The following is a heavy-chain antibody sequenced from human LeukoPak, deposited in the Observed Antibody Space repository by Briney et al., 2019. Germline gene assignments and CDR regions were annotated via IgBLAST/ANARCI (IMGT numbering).Heavy chain of an antibody. CDR1: GYTFTGYY. CDR2: INPNSGGT. V-gene: IGHV1-2*02. Sequence: HRASVKVSCKASGYTFTGYYMHWVRQAPGHGLEWMGWINPNSGGTDYAQKFQGRVTMTRDTSISTAYMELSRLRSDDTAVYYCPRDPSMIVVVPHYFDYWGQGTLVTVSS. D-gene: IGHD2-2*01. J-gene: IGHJ4*02. CDR3: PRDPSMIVVVPHYFDY.